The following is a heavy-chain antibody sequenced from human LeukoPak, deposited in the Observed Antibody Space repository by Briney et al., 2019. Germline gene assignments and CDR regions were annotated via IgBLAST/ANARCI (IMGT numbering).Heavy chain of an antibody. V-gene: IGHV1-8*03. Sequence: ASVKVSCKASGYTFTSYDINWVRQATGQGLEWMVWMNPNSGNTGYAQKFQGRVTITRNTSISTAYMELSGLRSEDTAVYYCARGGEVVPAAMYDYWGQGTLVTVSS. D-gene: IGHD2-2*01. CDR3: ARGGEVVPAAMYDY. CDR1: GYTFTSYD. J-gene: IGHJ4*02. CDR2: MNPNSGNT.